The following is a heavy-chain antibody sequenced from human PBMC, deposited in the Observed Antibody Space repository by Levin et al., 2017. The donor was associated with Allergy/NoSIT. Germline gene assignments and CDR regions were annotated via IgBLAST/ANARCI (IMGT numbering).Heavy chain of an antibody. Sequence: PGGSLRLSCQSSGYSFTSYWIGWVRQMPGKGLEWMGIIYPGDSDTRYSPSFQGQVTISADKSISTAYLQWSSLKASDTAIYYCARRGTRDYYYYMDVWGKGTTVTVSS. CDR2: IYPGDSDT. D-gene: IGHD1-1*01. CDR1: GYSFTSYW. V-gene: IGHV5-51*01. J-gene: IGHJ6*03. CDR3: ARRGTRDYYYYMDV.